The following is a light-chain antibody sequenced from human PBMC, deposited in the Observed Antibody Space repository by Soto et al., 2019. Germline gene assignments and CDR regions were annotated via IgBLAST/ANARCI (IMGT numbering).Light chain of an antibody. CDR3: TSYAGTYSFFYV. Sequence: QSVLPKPPSAYGSPGQSVTISCTGTSSDVVAYNYVSWYQQLPGKAPKLIIYEVSKRPSGVPDRFSGSKSGNTASLTVSGLQAEDEADYYCTSYAGTYSFFYVFGTGTKVTVL. V-gene: IGLV2-8*01. CDR2: EVS. J-gene: IGLJ1*01. CDR1: SSDVVAYNY.